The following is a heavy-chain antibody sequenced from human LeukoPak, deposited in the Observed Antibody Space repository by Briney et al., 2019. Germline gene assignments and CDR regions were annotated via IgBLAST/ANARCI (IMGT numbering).Heavy chain of an antibody. CDR1: GFTFSSYG. Sequence: GGSLRLSCAASGFTFSSYGMHWVRQAPGKGLEWVAVISYDGSNKYYADSVKGRFTISRDNSKNTLYLQMNSLRAEDTAVYYCAKDLDYYGSGSPILDYWGQGTLVTVSS. CDR3: AKDLDYYGSGSPILDY. J-gene: IGHJ4*02. V-gene: IGHV3-30*18. CDR2: ISYDGSNK. D-gene: IGHD3-10*01.